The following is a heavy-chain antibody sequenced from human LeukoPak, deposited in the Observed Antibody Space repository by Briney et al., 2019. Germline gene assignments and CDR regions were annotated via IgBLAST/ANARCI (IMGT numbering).Heavy chain of an antibody. CDR1: GFTFSSYW. J-gene: IGHJ4*02. V-gene: IGHV3-7*01. CDR3: ARVKEAAAFDY. Sequence: GGSLRLSCAASGFTFSSYWMSWVRQAPGKGLEWVANIKQDGSEKYHVDSVKGRFTISRDNAKNSLYLQMNSLRAEGTAVYYCARVKEAAAFDYWGQGALVTVSS. CDR2: IKQDGSEK. D-gene: IGHD6-25*01.